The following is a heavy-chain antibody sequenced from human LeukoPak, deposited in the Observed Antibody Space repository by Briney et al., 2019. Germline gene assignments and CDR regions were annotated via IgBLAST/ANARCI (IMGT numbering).Heavy chain of an antibody. V-gene: IGHV4-34*01. Sequence: SETLSLICAVYGGSFSGYYWSWIRQPPGKGLGWIGEINHSGSTNYNPSLKSRVTISVDTSKNQFSLKLSSVTAADTAVYYCARGKQYQLLGWRWFDPWGQGTLVTVSS. J-gene: IGHJ5*02. CDR2: INHSGST. CDR1: GGSFSGYY. CDR3: ARGKQYQLLGWRWFDP. D-gene: IGHD2-2*01.